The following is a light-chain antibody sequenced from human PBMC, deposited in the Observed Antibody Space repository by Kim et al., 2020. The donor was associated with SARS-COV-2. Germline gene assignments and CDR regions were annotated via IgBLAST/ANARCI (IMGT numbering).Light chain of an antibody. CDR3: SSYAGNYNFV. CDR1: TSNVGGKNY. J-gene: IGLJ1*01. Sequence: GQAITISCTGTTSNVGGKNYVSRYQRKPGIAPILIIYDVSGRPSGVHDRFSGSKSGVTASLTISGLQAENEADYYCSSYAGNYNFVFGTGTQLTVL. CDR2: DVS. V-gene: IGLV2-11*01.